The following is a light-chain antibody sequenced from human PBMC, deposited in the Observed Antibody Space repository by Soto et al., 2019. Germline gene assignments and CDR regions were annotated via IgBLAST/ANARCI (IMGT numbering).Light chain of an antibody. Sequence: EIVLTQSPGTLSLSPGERATLSCKASQSVSSTYLAWYQQKAGQAPRLLIYDASSRATGIPDRFSGSGSGTDCTLTISRLEPEDVAVYYCQQYGSSPRTFGQGTKVDIK. CDR1: QSVSSTY. CDR2: DAS. J-gene: IGKJ1*01. V-gene: IGKV3-20*01. CDR3: QQYGSSPRT.